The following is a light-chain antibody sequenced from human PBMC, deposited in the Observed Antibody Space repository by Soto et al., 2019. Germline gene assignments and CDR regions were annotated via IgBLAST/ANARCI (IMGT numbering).Light chain of an antibody. CDR2: GAS. J-gene: IGKJ1*01. CDR3: QQRSNWPEWT. V-gene: IGKV3-15*01. CDR1: QSVSSN. Sequence: EIVLTQSPGTLSLSPGERATLSCRASQSVSSNLAWYQQKPGQAPRLLIYGASTRATGIPARFSGSGSGTEFTLTISSLQSEDFAVYYCQQRSNWPEWTFGQGTKVDIK.